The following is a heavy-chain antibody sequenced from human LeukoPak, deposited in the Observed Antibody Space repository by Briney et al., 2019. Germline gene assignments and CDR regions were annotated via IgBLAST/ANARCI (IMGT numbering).Heavy chain of an antibody. CDR2: IKNDGRQK. J-gene: IGHJ4*02. D-gene: IGHD5-18*01. Sequence: GGSLRLSCAVSGFTFSNYWMTWVRQAPGKGLECVANIKNDGRQKYYVDSVKGRFSISRDNAKNSLYLQMNSLRAEDTAVYYCATWRGYGYGLDDWGQGTLVTVSS. CDR3: ATWRGYGYGLDD. V-gene: IGHV3-7*01. CDR1: GFTFSNYW.